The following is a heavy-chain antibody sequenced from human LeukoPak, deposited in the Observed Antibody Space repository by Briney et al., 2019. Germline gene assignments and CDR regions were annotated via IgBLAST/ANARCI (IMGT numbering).Heavy chain of an antibody. Sequence: GGSLRLSCATSGFAFSSYSMSWVRQAPGKGLEWVSSISTSSSYISYADSVKGRFTISRDNAKNSLFLQVNSRRAEDTAVYYCARDGRFGEFNYWGQGTLVTVSS. CDR2: ISTSSSYI. J-gene: IGHJ4*02. CDR3: ARDGRFGEFNY. V-gene: IGHV3-21*01. D-gene: IGHD3-10*01. CDR1: GFAFSSYS.